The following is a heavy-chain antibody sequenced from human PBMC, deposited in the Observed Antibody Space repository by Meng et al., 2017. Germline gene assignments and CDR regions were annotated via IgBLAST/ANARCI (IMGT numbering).Heavy chain of an antibody. V-gene: IGHV3-15*01. CDR2: IKSKTDGGTT. CDR1: GFTFSNAW. D-gene: IGHD2-15*01. J-gene: IGHJ4*02. CDR3: TTEVVGYCSGGSCYAGSPPYFDY. Sequence: GGSLKISCAASGFTFSNAWMSWVRQAPGKGLEWVGRIKSKTDGGTTDYAAPVKGRFTISRDDSKNTLYLQMNSLKTEDTAVYYCTTEVVGYCSGGSCYAGSPPYFDYWGQGTLVTVSS.